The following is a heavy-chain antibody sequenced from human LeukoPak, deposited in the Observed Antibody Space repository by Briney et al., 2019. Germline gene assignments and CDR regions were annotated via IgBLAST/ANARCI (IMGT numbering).Heavy chain of an antibody. CDR2: IRDDGSNK. Sequence: GGSLRLSCAASGFTFSSYGMHWVRQAPGKGLEWVAFIRDDGSNKYYADSVKGRFTISRDNSKNTLYLQMNSLRAEDTAVYYCAKDHRYSSGWHDYWGQGTLVTVSS. V-gene: IGHV3-30*02. CDR1: GFTFSSYG. CDR3: AKDHRYSSGWHDY. J-gene: IGHJ4*02. D-gene: IGHD6-19*01.